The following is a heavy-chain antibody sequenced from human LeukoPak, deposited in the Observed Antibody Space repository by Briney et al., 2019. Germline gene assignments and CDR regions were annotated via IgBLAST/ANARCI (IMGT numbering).Heavy chain of an antibody. CDR2: ISAYNGNT. D-gene: IGHD1-26*01. Sequence: ASVTLTCKSSGYTFTRYGSSWLRQPPGQGLEWMGWISAYNGNTNYAQKLQGRVTMTTDTSTSTAYMELRSLRSDDTAVYYCARVGGSYYGLDYWGQGTLVTVSS. CDR3: ARVGGSYYGLDY. CDR1: GYTFTRYG. J-gene: IGHJ4*02. V-gene: IGHV1-18*01.